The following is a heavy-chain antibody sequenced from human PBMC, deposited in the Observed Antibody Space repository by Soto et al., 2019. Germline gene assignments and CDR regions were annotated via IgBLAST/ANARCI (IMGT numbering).Heavy chain of an antibody. V-gene: IGHV1-69*01. CDR3: ARGEGDLGNYYYYYGMDV. CDR2: IIPIFGTA. J-gene: IGHJ6*02. CDR1: GGTFSSYA. Sequence: QVQLVQSGAEVKKPGSSVKVSCKASGGTFSSYAISWFRQAPGQGLEWMGGIIPIFGTANYAQKFQGRVTITADESTSTAYMELSSLRSEDTAVYYCARGEGDLGNYYYYYGMDVWGQGTTVTVSS. D-gene: IGHD3-16*01.